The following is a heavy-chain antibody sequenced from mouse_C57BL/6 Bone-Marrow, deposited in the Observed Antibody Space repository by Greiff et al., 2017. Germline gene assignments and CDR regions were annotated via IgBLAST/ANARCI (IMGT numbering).Heavy chain of an antibody. V-gene: IGHV1-82*01. J-gene: IGHJ1*03. D-gene: IGHD2-4*01. CDR3: ARGLYYYYGWYIDV. CDR2: IYPGDGDP. CDR1: GYAFSSSW. Sequence: QVQLQQPGPELVKPGASVKISCKASGYAFSSSWMNWVKQRPGKGLEWIGRIYPGDGDPNYNGKFKGKATLTADQSSSTAYMQLSSLTSADSAVYFCARGLYYYYGWYIDVWGTGTTVTVAS.